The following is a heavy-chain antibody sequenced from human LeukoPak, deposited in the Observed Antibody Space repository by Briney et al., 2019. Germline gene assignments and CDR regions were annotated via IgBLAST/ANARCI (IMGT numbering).Heavy chain of an antibody. Sequence: GGSLRLSCAASGFTFSSYGIQWVRQAPGKGLEWVAAISYDGSSKYYADSVKGRFTISRDNSKNTLYLQMNSLRAEDTAVYYCARDQGVVVHGKYHYYGMDVWGQGTTVTVSS. V-gene: IGHV3-30*03. CDR2: ISYDGSSK. CDR1: GFTFSSYG. J-gene: IGHJ6*02. D-gene: IGHD3-22*01. CDR3: ARDQGVVVHGKYHYYGMDV.